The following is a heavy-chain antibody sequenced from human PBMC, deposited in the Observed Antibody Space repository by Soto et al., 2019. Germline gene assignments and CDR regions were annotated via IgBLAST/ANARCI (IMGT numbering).Heavy chain of an antibody. CDR2: IKSKADGGTT. CDR1: GFTFNNAW. V-gene: IGHV3-15*07. CDR3: TADLSWILSY. Sequence: EVQLVESGGGLVKPGGSLRLSCAASGFTFNNAWMNWVRQAPGKGLEWVGRIKSKADGGTTDYSAAVKGRFTISRDDSENTLYQPMNSLTTEDTAMYYCTADLSWILSYGGHGTLVTVSS. J-gene: IGHJ4*01. D-gene: IGHD3-16*02.